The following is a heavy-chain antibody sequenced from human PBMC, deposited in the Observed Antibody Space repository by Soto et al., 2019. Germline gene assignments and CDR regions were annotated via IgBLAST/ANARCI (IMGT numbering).Heavy chain of an antibody. CDR3: ARIVRIAAAGYYDYYYYGMDV. CDR2: IDWDDDK. Sequence: SGPTLVNPTQTLTLTCTFSGFSLSTSGMCVSWIRQPPGKALEWLALIDWDDDKYYSTSLKTRLTISKDTSKNQVVLTMTNMDPVDTATYYCARIVRIAAAGYYDYYYYGMDVWGQGTTVTVSS. CDR1: GFSLSTSGMC. V-gene: IGHV2-70*01. J-gene: IGHJ6*02. D-gene: IGHD6-13*01.